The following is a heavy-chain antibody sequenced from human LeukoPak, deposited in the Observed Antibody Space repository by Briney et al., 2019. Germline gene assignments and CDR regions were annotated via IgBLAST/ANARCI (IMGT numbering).Heavy chain of an antibody. D-gene: IGHD6-13*01. V-gene: IGHV4-38-2*02. J-gene: IGHJ4*02. CDR3: VRVFGAAADFDS. Sequence: PSETLSLTCTVSGYSISSGYYWGWIRQPPGKGLEWMGYIHQSGTTHYNPSLTSRVTMSVDTSNNQLSLNLSSVTAADTAVYYCVRVFGAAADFDSWGQGTLVTVSS. CDR2: IHQSGTT. CDR1: GYSISSGYY.